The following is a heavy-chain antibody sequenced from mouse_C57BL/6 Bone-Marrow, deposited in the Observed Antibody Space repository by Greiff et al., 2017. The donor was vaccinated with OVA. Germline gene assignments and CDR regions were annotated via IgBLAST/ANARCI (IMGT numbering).Heavy chain of an antibody. CDR1: GFSLTSYG. D-gene: IGHD1-1*01. CDR3: ARNPPPIITTVVATSYYAMDY. J-gene: IGHJ4*01. Sequence: QVHVKQSGPGLVQPSQSLSITCTVSGFSLTSYGVHWVRQSPGKGLEWLGVIWSGGSTDYNAAFISRLSISKDNSKSQVFFKMNSLQADDTAIYYCARNPPPIITTVVATSYYAMDYWGQGTSVTVSS. V-gene: IGHV2-2*01. CDR2: IWSGGST.